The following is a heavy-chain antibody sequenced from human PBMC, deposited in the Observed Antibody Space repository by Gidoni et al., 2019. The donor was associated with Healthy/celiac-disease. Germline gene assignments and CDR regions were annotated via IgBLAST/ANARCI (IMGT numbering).Heavy chain of an antibody. J-gene: IGHJ3*02. Sequence: EVQLVESGGGLVQPGGSLRLSCAASGFTFSRYWLSWVRQAPGKGLEWVANIKQDGSEKYYVDSVKGRFTISRDNAKNSLYLQMNSLRAEDTAVYYCARDDGYCSGGSCSTFDAFDIWGQGTMVTVSS. V-gene: IGHV3-7*03. CDR1: GFTFSRYW. CDR3: ARDDGYCSGGSCSTFDAFDI. D-gene: IGHD2-15*01. CDR2: IKQDGSEK.